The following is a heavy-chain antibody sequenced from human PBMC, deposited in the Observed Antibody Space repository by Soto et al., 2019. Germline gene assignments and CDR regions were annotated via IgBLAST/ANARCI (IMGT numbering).Heavy chain of an antibody. CDR2: VFYGGT. D-gene: IGHD3-16*01. CDR3: ASYRGALYFES. Sequence: PSETLSLTCSVSGRSMISNYWSWIRQSPDMGLEWLGYVFYGGTDYNPSLGGRVSMSVETSKSQFSLKLTSVTVADTAVYYCASYRGALYFESWGPGILVTVSS. V-gene: IGHV4-59*01. J-gene: IGHJ4*02. CDR1: GRSMISNY.